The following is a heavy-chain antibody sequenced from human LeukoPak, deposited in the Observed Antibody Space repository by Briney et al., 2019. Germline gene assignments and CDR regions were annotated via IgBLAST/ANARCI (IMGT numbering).Heavy chain of an antibody. CDR1: GFTFSSYW. CDR3: ARNRSLHISDGDSRTGGHYFDY. D-gene: IGHD1-14*01. J-gene: IGHJ4*02. V-gene: IGHV3-7*01. CDR2: IKQDGSEK. Sequence: GGSLRLSCAASGFTFSSYWMSWVRQATGKGLEWVVNIKQDGSEKYYVDSVKGRFTISRDNAKNSLYLQMNSLRAEDTAVYNCARNRSLHISDGDSRTGGHYFDYGGQGQLVTVSS.